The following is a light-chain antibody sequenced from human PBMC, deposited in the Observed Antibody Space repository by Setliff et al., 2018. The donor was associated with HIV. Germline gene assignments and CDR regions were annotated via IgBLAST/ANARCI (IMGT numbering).Light chain of an antibody. J-gene: IGLJ1*01. Sequence: QSVLAQPRSMSGSPGQPVTISCTGTSSDVDAYDYVSWYQHHPGKAPKLLIYDVSERPSGVPDRFSGSKSGNTASLTISGLQAEDEADYYCCSYAGSYTYVFGTGTKVTVL. V-gene: IGLV2-11*01. CDR2: DVS. CDR3: CSYAGSYTYV. CDR1: SSDVDAYDY.